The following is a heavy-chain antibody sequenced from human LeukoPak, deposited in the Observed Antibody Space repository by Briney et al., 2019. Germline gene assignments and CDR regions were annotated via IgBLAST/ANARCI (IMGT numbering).Heavy chain of an antibody. Sequence: ASVKVSCKASGYTFTSYAMNWVRQAPGQGLEWMGGIIPIFGTANYAQKFQGRVTITADESTSTAYMELNSLRAEDTAVYYCAKSDNNGHANGDFDYWGQGTLVTVSS. CDR1: GYTFTSYA. J-gene: IGHJ4*02. V-gene: IGHV1-69*13. CDR2: IIPIFGTA. D-gene: IGHD2-8*01. CDR3: AKSDNNGHANGDFDY.